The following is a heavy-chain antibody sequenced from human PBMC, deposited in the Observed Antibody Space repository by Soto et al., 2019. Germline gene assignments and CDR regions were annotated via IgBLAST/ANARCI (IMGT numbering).Heavy chain of an antibody. Sequence: PSETLSLTCTVSGGSISSYYWSWIRQPPGKGLEWIAYIYYSGSTNSGSTNYNPSLKSRVSISVDTSKNQFSLKLSSVTAADTAMYYCARSGGWYRGAFDIWGQGTMVTVSS. CDR1: GGSISSYY. D-gene: IGHD6-19*01. CDR2: IYYSGSTNSGST. CDR3: ARSGGWYRGAFDI. V-gene: IGHV4-59*01. J-gene: IGHJ3*02.